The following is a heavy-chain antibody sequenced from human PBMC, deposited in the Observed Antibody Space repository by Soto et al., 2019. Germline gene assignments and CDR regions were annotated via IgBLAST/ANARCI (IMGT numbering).Heavy chain of an antibody. CDR2: TYHRPKWYN. Sequence: SHPLSLTCAISGDSVSSNNAAWDRIRQSPSIVLGWLGRTYHRPKWYNDYAVSVKSRITITPATSKNQFSLQLNSVTPEDTAVYYCARSERGQLVRIQSWFGPWGQGTLVTVSS. J-gene: IGHJ5*02. V-gene: IGHV6-1*01. D-gene: IGHD6-6*01. CDR3: ARSERGQLVRIQSWFGP. CDR1: GDSVSSNNAA.